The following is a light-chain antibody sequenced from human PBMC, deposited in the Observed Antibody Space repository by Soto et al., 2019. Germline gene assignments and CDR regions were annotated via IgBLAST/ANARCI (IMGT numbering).Light chain of an antibody. V-gene: IGKV3-11*01. CDR3: QQRSNWPLT. Sequence: DIVLTQSPATLSLSPGERATLSCRASQSISSYLVWFQQKPGQAPRLLIYDASTRATGIPARFSGSGSGTDFTLTISGLEPEDFAVYYCQQRSNWPLTFGPGTKMDIK. J-gene: IGKJ3*01. CDR2: DAS. CDR1: QSISSY.